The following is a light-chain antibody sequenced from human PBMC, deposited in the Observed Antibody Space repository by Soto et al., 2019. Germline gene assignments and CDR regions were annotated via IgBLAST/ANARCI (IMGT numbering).Light chain of an antibody. CDR2: DAS. Sequence: DIQMTQSPSTLSASVGARVTITCRASHSISSWLAWYQQNPGKAPKLLIYDASSLESGGPSRFRGSGSGTEFTLTISSLQPDDFATYYCQQLNSYPRTFGGGTKVDIK. CDR1: HSISSW. V-gene: IGKV1-5*01. J-gene: IGKJ4*01. CDR3: QQLNSYPRT.